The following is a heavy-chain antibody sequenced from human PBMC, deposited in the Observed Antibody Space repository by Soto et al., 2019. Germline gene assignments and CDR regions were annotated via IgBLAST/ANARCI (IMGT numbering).Heavy chain of an antibody. CDR3: AKDSTPYITIPDY. V-gene: IGHV3-23*01. D-gene: IGHD3-3*01. Sequence: PGGALRLSCAASGFTFSSYAMSWVRQAPGKGLEWVSAISGSGGSTYYADSVKGRFTISRDNSKNTLYLQMNSLRAEDTAVYYCAKDSTPYITIPDYWGQGTLVTVSS. CDR2: ISGSGGST. J-gene: IGHJ4*02. CDR1: GFTFSSYA.